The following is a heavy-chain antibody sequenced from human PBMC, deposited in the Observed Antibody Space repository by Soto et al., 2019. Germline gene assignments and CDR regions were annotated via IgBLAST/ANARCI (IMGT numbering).Heavy chain of an antibody. CDR3: AKFWFGESLGPFDY. D-gene: IGHD3-10*01. J-gene: IGHJ4*02. CDR1: GFTFSSYA. Sequence: GGSLRLSCAASGFTFSSYAMSWVRQAPGKGLEWVSAISGSGGSTYYADSVKGRFTISRDNSKNTLYLQMNSLRAEDTAVYYCAKFWFGESLGPFDYWGQGTLVTVSP. CDR2: ISGSGGST. V-gene: IGHV3-23*01.